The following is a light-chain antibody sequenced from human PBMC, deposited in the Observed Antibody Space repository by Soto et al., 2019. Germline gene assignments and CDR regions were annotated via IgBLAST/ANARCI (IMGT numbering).Light chain of an antibody. CDR1: SSDVGSYNY. Sequence: QSALTQPPSASGSPGQSVTISCTGTSSDVGSYNYVSWYQQHPGKAPKLMIYEVTKRPSGVPDRFSGSKSGNTASLTVSGLQAEDEVDYYCSSHAGINNVVFGGGTKLTVL. V-gene: IGLV2-8*01. CDR2: EVT. J-gene: IGLJ3*02. CDR3: SSHAGINNVV.